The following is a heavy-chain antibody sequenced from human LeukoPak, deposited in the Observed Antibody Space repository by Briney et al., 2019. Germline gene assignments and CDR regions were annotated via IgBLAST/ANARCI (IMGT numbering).Heavy chain of an antibody. CDR2: ISAYNGNT. J-gene: IGHJ1*01. CDR1: GYTFTSYG. CDR3: ARDWAPLTGYYSAEYFQH. D-gene: IGHD3-9*01. Sequence: ASVKVSCKASGYTFTSYGISWVRQAAGQGLEWMGWISAYNGNTNYAQKLQGRVTMTTDTSTSTANMELRSLRSDDTAVYYCARDWAPLTGYYSAEYFQHWGQGTLVTVSS. V-gene: IGHV1-18*01.